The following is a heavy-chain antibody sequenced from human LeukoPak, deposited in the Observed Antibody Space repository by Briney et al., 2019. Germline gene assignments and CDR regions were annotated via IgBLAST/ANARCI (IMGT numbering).Heavy chain of an antibody. CDR1: GFTFSSYW. V-gene: IGHV3-74*01. CDR3: ARDMYYDILTGYFTYAFDI. J-gene: IGHJ3*02. D-gene: IGHD3-9*01. CDR2: INSDGSST. Sequence: GGSLRLSCAAAGFTFSSYWMHWVRQAPGKGPVWVSRINSDGSSTSYADSVKGRFTISRDNAKNTLYLQMNSLRAEDTAVYYCARDMYYDILTGYFTYAFDIWGQGTMVTVSS.